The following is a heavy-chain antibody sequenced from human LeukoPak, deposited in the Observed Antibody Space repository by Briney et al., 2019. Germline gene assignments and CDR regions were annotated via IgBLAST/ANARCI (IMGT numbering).Heavy chain of an antibody. Sequence: QPGGYLTLSSAASGFTFSSYGMHWLRHAPGEGRVGGTFIRYNGTNKDYADSVKGRFTISRDSSKNTLYLQMNSLSAEVMAVYSCAKDRREGMVTFFDYWGQGTLVTVSS. D-gene: IGHD5-18*01. CDR2: IRYNGTNK. J-gene: IGHJ4*02. CDR3: AKDRREGMVTFFDY. V-gene: IGHV3-30*02. CDR1: GFTFSSYG.